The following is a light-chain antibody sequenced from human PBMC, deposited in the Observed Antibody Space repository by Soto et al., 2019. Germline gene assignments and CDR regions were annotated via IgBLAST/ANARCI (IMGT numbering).Light chain of an antibody. J-gene: IGKJ4*02. V-gene: IGKV1-5*01. CDR3: QQYNSFSKT. CDR2: AAS. CDR1: QSIGYW. Sequence: DIQMTQSPSRLSASVGDRVTITCRASQSIGYWLAWYQQKPGKAPNLLIYAASTLETGVPSRFSGSGYRTEFTLTIASLQSDDSASYYCQQYNSFSKTFGRGTKVEIK.